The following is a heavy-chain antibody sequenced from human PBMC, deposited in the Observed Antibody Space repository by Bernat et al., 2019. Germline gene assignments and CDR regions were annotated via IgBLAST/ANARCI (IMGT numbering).Heavy chain of an antibody. J-gene: IGHJ3*02. CDR2: INHSGST. CDR3: ARGLVWGDAFDI. CDR1: GGSFSGYY. D-gene: IGHD2-2*01. Sequence: QVQLQQWGAGLLKPSETLSLTCAVYGGSFSGYYWSWIRQPPGKGLEWIGEINHSGSTNYNPSLKSRVTISVDTSKNQFSLKLSSVTAAETAVYYCARGLVWGDAFDIWGQGTMVTVSS. V-gene: IGHV4-34*01.